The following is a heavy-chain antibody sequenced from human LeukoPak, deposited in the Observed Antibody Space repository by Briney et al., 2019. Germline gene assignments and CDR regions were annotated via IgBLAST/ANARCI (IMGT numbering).Heavy chain of an antibody. CDR2: INHSGST. Sequence: SETLALTCPVYGGSLIGYYWGWSRQPPGKGLEWIGEINHSGSTNYNPSLKSRVTISVDTSKNQFSLKLSSVTAADTAVYYCARDSRSLDYWGQGTLVTVSS. V-gene: IGHV4-34*01. J-gene: IGHJ4*02. CDR1: GGSLIGYY. CDR3: ARDSRSLDY. D-gene: IGHD6-13*01.